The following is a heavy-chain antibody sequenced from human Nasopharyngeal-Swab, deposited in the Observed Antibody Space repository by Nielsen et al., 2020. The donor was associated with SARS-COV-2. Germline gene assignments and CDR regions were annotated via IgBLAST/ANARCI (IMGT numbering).Heavy chain of an antibody. Sequence: SVKLSGKASGGTFSNDAFSWVRHAPGQGLDWMGGIIPLIGTANYTQKFQGRVSITADEFTSTAYMELSSLRSEDTAVYYCARGVHSTGWYGGLGMDVWGQGTTVTVSS. V-gene: IGHV1-69*13. CDR2: IIPLIGTA. CDR1: GGTFSNDA. J-gene: IGHJ6*02. D-gene: IGHD6-19*01. CDR3: ARGVHSTGWYGGLGMDV.